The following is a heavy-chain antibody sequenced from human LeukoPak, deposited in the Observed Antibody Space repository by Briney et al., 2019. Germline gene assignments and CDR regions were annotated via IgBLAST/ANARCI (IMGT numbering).Heavy chain of an antibody. V-gene: IGHV3-13*04. Sequence: PGGSLRLSCAASGFTFSSYDMHWVRQAAGTGLEWVSAIGTAGDTYYPGSVRGRFTISRENAKNSLYLQMNSLRAGDTAVYYCARGSGQNFDYWGQGTLATVSS. D-gene: IGHD3-10*01. CDR1: GFTFSSYD. CDR2: IGTAGDT. CDR3: ARGSGQNFDY. J-gene: IGHJ4*02.